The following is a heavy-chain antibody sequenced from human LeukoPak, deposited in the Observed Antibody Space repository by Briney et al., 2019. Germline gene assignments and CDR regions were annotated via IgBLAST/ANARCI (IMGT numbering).Heavy chain of an antibody. V-gene: IGHV1-8*02. Sequence: GASVKVSCKASGGTFSSYAINWLRQAPGQGLEWMGWMSPNSGDTGYAQKFQGRVSITRDTSISTAYMELSSLRSEDTAVYYCASNPPNTGDFYYWGLGSLVTVSS. CDR2: MSPNSGDT. CDR3: ASNPPNTGDFYY. J-gene: IGHJ4*02. CDR1: GGTFSSYA. D-gene: IGHD1-1*01.